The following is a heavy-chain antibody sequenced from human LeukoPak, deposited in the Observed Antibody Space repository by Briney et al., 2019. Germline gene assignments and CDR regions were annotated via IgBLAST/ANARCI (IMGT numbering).Heavy chain of an antibody. CDR1: GYTFSGYS. CDR3: ASRDSSGYWAPFDY. CDR2: ISSTSGTI. Sequence: GGSLRLSCAASGYTFSGYSMNWVRQALGKGLEWVSYISSTSGTIEYADSVKGRFTISRDNAKNSLYLQLNSLRAEDTAVYYCASRDSSGYWAPFDYWGQGTLVTVSS. D-gene: IGHD3-22*01. V-gene: IGHV3-48*04. J-gene: IGHJ4*02.